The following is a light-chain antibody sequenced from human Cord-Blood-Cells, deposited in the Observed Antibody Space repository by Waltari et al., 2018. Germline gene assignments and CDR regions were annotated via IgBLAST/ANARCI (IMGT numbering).Light chain of an antibody. J-gene: IGKJ4*01. CDR2: LGS. V-gene: IGKV2-28*01. CDR1: QSLLHSNGYNY. Sequence: DIVMTQSPLSLPVTTGEPASISCGTSQSLLHSNGYNYLDWYLQKPGQSPQLLIYLGSNRASGVPDRFSGSGSGTDFTLKISRVEAEDVGVYYCMQALQTPLTFGGGTKVEIK. CDR3: MQALQTPLT.